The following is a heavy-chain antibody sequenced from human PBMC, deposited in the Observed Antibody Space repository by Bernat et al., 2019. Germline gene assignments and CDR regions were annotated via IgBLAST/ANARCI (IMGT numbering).Heavy chain of an antibody. Sequence: QVQLVQSRAEVKKPGSSVKVSCKASGGTFSSYAISWVRQAPGQGLEWMGGIIPIFGTANYAQKFQGRVTITADESTSTAYMELSSLRSEDTAVYYCARGDSSSYYYYYYYMDVWGKGTTVTVSS. CDR1: GGTFSSYA. J-gene: IGHJ6*03. CDR3: ARGDSSSYYYYYYYMDV. D-gene: IGHD6-13*01. CDR2: IIPIFGTA. V-gene: IGHV1-69*01.